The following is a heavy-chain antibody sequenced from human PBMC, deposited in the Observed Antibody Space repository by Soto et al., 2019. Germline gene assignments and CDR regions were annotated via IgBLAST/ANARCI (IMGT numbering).Heavy chain of an antibody. J-gene: IGHJ4*02. CDR3: ARDGRSGDWPNYFDY. V-gene: IGHV3-30-3*01. D-gene: IGHD2-21*02. CDR1: GFTFSSYV. Sequence: PGGSLRLSCAASGFTFSSYVMHWVRQAPGKGLEWVAHISYDGNNKYYADSVKGRFTISRDNSKNTLYLQMNSLRAEDTAVYYCARDGRSGDWPNYFDYWGQRTLVTVS. CDR2: ISYDGNNK.